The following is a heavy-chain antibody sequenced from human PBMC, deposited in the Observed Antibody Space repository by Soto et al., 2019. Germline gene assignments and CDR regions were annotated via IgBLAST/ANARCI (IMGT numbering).Heavy chain of an antibody. J-gene: IGHJ2*01. Sequence: TLSLTCTVSGGSISIRSYYGGWIRQPPGRGLEWIGSIYDIVCTYYNPALKSRVTISLYTAKKHFSLKLSSLTAADTALDYCSRGWATTVHLGDWYFDLWGRGPLVTVS. V-gene: IGHV4-39*02. CDR2: IYDIVCT. CDR1: GGSISIRSYY. D-gene: IGHD4-17*01. CDR3: SRGWATTVHLGDWYFDL.